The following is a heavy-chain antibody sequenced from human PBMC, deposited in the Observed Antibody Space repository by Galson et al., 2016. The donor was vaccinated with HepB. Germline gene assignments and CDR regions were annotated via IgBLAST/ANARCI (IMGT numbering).Heavy chain of an antibody. Sequence: SVKVSCKASGGSFSRNAISWVRQAPGQGLEWMGEIIPSFGPPTYAQKVQGRLTISASEFTSTGYMELNSLRSEDTAVYYCARGLGKFWYFDLWGRGTLVNVSS. CDR2: IIPSFGPP. CDR3: ARGLGKFWYFDL. CDR1: GGSFSRNA. J-gene: IGHJ2*01. V-gene: IGHV1-69*13. D-gene: IGHD1-1*01.